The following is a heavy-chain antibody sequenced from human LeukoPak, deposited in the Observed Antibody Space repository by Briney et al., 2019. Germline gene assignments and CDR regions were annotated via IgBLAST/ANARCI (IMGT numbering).Heavy chain of an antibody. CDR3: ARAGSSSWSSIFDY. CDR2: IYHSGST. D-gene: IGHD6-13*01. V-gene: IGHV4-38-2*02. Sequence: GXSIXXGYYWGWIRQPPGKGLEWIGSIYHSGSTYYNPSLKSRVTISVDTSKNQFSLKLSSVTAADTAVYYCARAGSSSWSSIFDYWGQGTLVTVSS. J-gene: IGHJ4*02. CDR1: GXSIXXGYY.